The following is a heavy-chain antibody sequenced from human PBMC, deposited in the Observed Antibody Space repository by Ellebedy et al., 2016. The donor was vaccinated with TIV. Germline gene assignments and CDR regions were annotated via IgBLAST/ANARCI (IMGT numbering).Heavy chain of an antibody. CDR3: AEGRSGWYYFDY. CDR2: VNQSGRT. V-gene: IGHV4-34*01. D-gene: IGHD6-19*01. Sequence: GSLRLSCGVYGGSFSGYYWSWVRQPPGKGLEWIGEVNQSGRTNYHPSLKSRVTISVDTSKNQFSLRLSSVTAADTAVYYCAEGRSGWYYFDYWGQGTLVTVSS. J-gene: IGHJ4*02. CDR1: GGSFSGYY.